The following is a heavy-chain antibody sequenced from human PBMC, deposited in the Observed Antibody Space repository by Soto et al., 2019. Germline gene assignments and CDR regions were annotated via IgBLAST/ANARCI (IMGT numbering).Heavy chain of an antibody. V-gene: IGHV3-33*01. CDR1: GFTFSSYG. J-gene: IGHJ4*02. D-gene: IGHD2-8*01. Sequence: QVQLVESGGGVVQPGRSLRLSCAASGFTFSSYGMHWVRQAPGKGLEWVAVIWYDGSNKYYADSVKGRFTISRDNSKNTLYLQMNSLRAEDTAVYYCASDLERMAHFDYWGQGTLVTVSS. CDR2: IWYDGSNK. CDR3: ASDLERMAHFDY.